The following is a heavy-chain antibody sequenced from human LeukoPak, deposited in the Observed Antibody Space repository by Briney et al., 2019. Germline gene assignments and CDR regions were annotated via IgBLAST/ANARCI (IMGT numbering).Heavy chain of an antibody. D-gene: IGHD3-10*01. V-gene: IGHV3-30*02. CDR1: GFTFSSYG. CDR3: AKDPSDYYGSGSYV. J-gene: IGHJ4*02. CDR2: IRYDGSNK. Sequence: GGSLRLSCAASGFTFSSYGMHWVRQAPGKGLEWVAFIRYDGSNKYYADSVKGRFTISRDNSKNTLYLQMNSLRAEDTAVYYCAKDPSDYYGSGSYVWGQGTLVTVSS.